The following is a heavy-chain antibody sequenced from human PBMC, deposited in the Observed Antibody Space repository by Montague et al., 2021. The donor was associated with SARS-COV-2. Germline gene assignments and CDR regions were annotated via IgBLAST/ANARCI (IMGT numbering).Heavy chain of an antibody. CDR3: ARVKRGYDNGLRVAAHLDY. CDR1: GGSISSYY. J-gene: IGHJ4*02. CDR2: IYYSGST. V-gene: IGHV4-59*01. Sequence: SETLSLTCTVSGGSISSYYWSWIRQPPGKGLEWIGYIYYSGSTNYNPSLTSRVTISVDTSKNQFSLKLNSVTAADTAVYYCARVKRGYDNGLRVAAHLDYWGQGTLVTVSS. D-gene: IGHD3-10*01.